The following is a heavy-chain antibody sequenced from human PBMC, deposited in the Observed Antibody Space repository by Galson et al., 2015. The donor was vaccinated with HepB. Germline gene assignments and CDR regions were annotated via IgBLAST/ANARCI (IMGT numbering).Heavy chain of an antibody. CDR1: GGSISSSSYY. CDR3: ARHSGDIVVVPAASDAFDI. CDR2: IYYSGST. V-gene: IGHV4-39*01. D-gene: IGHD2-2*01. Sequence: SETLSLTCTVSGGSISSSSYYWGWIRQPPGKGLEWIGSIYYSGSTYYNPSLKSRVTISVDTSKNQFSLKLSSVTAADTAVYYCARHSGDIVVVPAASDAFDIWGQGTMVTVSS. J-gene: IGHJ3*02.